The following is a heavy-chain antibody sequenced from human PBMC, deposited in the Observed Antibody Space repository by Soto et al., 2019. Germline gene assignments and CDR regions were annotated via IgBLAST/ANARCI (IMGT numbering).Heavy chain of an antibody. CDR3: ARRGPGTYFDY. CDR1: GFTFSSYA. J-gene: IGHJ4*02. Sequence: EVQLLDSGGGLVQPGGCLRLSCEASGFTFSSYAMNWVRQAPGKGLEWVSVISGSGDSTYYADSVKGRFTISRDNSKNTLYLQMNSLRAEDTAVYYCARRGPGTYFDYWGQGTLVTVSS. V-gene: IGHV3-23*01. CDR2: ISGSGDST. D-gene: IGHD6-13*01.